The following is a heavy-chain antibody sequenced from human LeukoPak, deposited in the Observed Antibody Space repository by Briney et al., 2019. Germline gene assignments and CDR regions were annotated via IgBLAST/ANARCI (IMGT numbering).Heavy chain of an antibody. CDR3: CYCSSTSCHKNAFDI. CDR1: GGSISSSSYY. J-gene: IGHJ3*02. D-gene: IGHD2-2*02. CDR2: INHTGRS. Sequence: SETLSLTCTVSGGSISSSSYYWGWIRQPPGKGLEWIGEINHTGRSSYNPSLKSRVTISVDTSKNQCSLRLNSVTAADTAVYYCCYCSSTSCHKNAFDIWGQGKMVTVSS. V-gene: IGHV4-39*07.